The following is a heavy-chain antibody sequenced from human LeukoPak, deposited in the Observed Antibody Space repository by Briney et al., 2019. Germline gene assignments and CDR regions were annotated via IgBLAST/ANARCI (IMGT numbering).Heavy chain of an antibody. V-gene: IGHV1-18*04. CDR2: ISAYNGNT. J-gene: IGHJ4*02. CDR1: GYTFSEYY. Sequence: GASVKVSCKASGYTFSEYYMHWVRQAPGQGLEWMGWISAYNGNTNYAQKLQGRVTMTTDTSTSTAYMELRSLRSDDTAVYYCARDQSRYYYDSSGYCDYWGQGTLVTVSS. CDR3: ARDQSRYYYDSSGYCDY. D-gene: IGHD3-22*01.